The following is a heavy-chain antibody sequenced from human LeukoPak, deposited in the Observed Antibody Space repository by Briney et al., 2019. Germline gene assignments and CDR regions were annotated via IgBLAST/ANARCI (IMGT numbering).Heavy chain of an antibody. CDR1: GFTFSSYA. D-gene: IGHD6-19*01. Sequence: GGSLRLSCAASGFTFSSYAMHWVRQAPGKGLEWVAFIRYDGSNKYYADSVKGRFTISRDNAKNTLYLQMNSLRAEDTAVYYCARDLGAVAGSRDYWGQGTLVTVSS. J-gene: IGHJ4*02. CDR3: ARDLGAVAGSRDY. CDR2: IRYDGSNK. V-gene: IGHV3-30*02.